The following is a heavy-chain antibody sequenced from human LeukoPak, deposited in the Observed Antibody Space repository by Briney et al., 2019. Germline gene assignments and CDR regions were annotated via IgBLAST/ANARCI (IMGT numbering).Heavy chain of an antibody. Sequence: GGSLRLSCAVSGFSVSGYWMTWVRQAPGKGLEWVANIKQDGSEKNYVDSVKGRFTISRDNAKNSLYLQMNSLRAEDTAVYYCARDDGDGYNCDYWGQGTLVTVSS. CDR1: GFSVSGYW. V-gene: IGHV3-7*01. CDR3: ARDDGDGYNCDY. CDR2: IKQDGSEK. D-gene: IGHD5-24*01. J-gene: IGHJ4*02.